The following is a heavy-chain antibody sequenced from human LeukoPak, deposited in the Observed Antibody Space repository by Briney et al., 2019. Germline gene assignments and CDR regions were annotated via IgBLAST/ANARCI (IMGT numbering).Heavy chain of an antibody. CDR3: ARDYYDSSGYYYARGDY. CDR1: GFTFSSYS. J-gene: IGHJ4*02. CDR2: ISSSSSTI. D-gene: IGHD3-22*01. V-gene: IGHV3-48*02. Sequence: PGGSLRLSCAASGFTFSSYSMNWVRQAPGEGLEWVSYISSSSSTIYYADSVKGRFTISRDNAKNSLYLQMNSLRDEDTAVYYCARDYYDSSGYYYARGDYWGQGTLVTVSS.